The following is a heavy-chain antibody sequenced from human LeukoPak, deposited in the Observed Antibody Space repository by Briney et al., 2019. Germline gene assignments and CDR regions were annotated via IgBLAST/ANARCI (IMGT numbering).Heavy chain of an antibody. V-gene: IGHV3-48*04. J-gene: IGHJ4*02. CDR3: ARDLNWGFDY. CDR1: GFTFSDYS. D-gene: IGHD7-27*01. CDR2: IRGSGPGSGSGT. Sequence: GGSLRLSCATSGFTFSDYSMNWVRQAPGKGLEWVSNIRGSGPGSGSGTYYADSVKGRFIISRDNAKNLVYLQMNSLRAEDSAFYYYARDLNWGFDYWGQRALDTVSS.